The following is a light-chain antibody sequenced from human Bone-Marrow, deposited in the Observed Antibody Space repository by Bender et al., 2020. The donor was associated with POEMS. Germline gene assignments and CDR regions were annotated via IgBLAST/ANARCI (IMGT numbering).Light chain of an antibody. V-gene: IGLV1-40*01. CDR3: SSYAGNNNYV. CDR2: GYN. J-gene: IGLJ1*01. Sequence: QSVLTQPPSVSEAPRQRVTISCTGSSSNTGSGYDINWYQHLPGTAPKLLIYGYNNRPSGVPDRFSGSKSGTSASLAITGLQAEDEADYYCSSYAGNNNYVFGTGTKVTVL. CDR1: SSNTGSGYD.